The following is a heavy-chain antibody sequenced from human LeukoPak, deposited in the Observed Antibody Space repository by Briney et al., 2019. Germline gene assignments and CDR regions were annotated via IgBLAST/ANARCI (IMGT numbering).Heavy chain of an antibody. CDR2: FDPEDGET. J-gene: IGHJ1*01. V-gene: IGHV1-24*01. CDR3: ATDRSSITMVRGVLQH. D-gene: IGHD3-10*01. CDR1: GYTLTELS. Sequence: ASVKVSCKVSGYTLTELSMHWVRQAPGKGLEWMGGFDPEDGETIYAQKFQGRVTMTEDTSTDTAYMELSSLRSEDTAVYYCATDRSSITMVRGVLQHWGQGTLVTVSS.